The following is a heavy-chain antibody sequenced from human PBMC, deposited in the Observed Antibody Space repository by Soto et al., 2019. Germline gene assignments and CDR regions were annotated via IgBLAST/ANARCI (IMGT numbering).Heavy chain of an antibody. D-gene: IGHD6-13*01. CDR3: ARDVYSSTWTERCFER. CDR1: GGSLSGYY. J-gene: IGHJ5*02. Sequence: SETVSLTCTVSGGSLSGYYWTLIRQPPGKGLERIGYIYHNGGTSYNPSLKSRVSISLDRSRNQFSLKLTSVTAADTAMYYCARDVYSSTWTERCFERWRQGTRITV. CDR2: IYHNGGT. V-gene: IGHV4-59*01.